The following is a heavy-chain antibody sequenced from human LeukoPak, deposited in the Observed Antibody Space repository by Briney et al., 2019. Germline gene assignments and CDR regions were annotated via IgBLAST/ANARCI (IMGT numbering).Heavy chain of an antibody. CDR1: GGSISSYY. D-gene: IGHD6-13*01. Sequence: SETLSLTCTVSGGSISSYYWSWIRQFPGKGLEWIGYIYYSGSTSYNPSLKSRVSISVDMSKNQFSLKPSSVTAADTAVYYCARQNYSSSLFDYWGQGTLVTVSS. J-gene: IGHJ4*02. V-gene: IGHV4-59*08. CDR3: ARQNYSSSLFDY. CDR2: IYYSGST.